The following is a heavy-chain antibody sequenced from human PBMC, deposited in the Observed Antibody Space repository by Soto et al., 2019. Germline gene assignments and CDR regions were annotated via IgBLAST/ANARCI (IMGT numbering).Heavy chain of an antibody. CDR1: GGSINSGGYY. J-gene: IGHJ4*02. V-gene: IGHV4-31*03. Sequence: QVQLQESGPGLVKPSQTLSLICTVSGGSINSGGYYWRWIRQHPGKGLEWIRYIYYRGSTYYNPFLRSGVTLSAGASENEFSLKLSSVTAADTAVYFCARAYRKSGYSSSWVFDSWGQGTLVNVSS. CDR3: ARAYRKSGYSSSWVFDS. D-gene: IGHD6-13*01. CDR2: IYYRGST.